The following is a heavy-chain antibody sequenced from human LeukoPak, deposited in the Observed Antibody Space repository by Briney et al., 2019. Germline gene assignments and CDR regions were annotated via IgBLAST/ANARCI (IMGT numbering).Heavy chain of an antibody. CDR3: ARGIAVAGRAFDI. Sequence: PSGTLSLTCTVSGGSISSYYWSWIRQPPGKGLEWIGYIYYSGSTNYNPSLKSRVTISVDTSKNQFSLKLSSVTAADTAVYYCARGIAVAGRAFDIWGQGTMVTVSS. J-gene: IGHJ3*02. CDR1: GGSISSYY. D-gene: IGHD6-19*01. V-gene: IGHV4-59*01. CDR2: IYYSGST.